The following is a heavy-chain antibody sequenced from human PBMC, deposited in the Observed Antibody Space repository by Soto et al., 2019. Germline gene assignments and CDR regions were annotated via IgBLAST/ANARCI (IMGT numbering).Heavy chain of an antibody. CDR2: ISAYNGNT. D-gene: IGHD3-10*01. V-gene: IGHV1-18*01. CDR3: ARDLIPTVRGVTDYYYGMDV. CDR1: GYTFTSYG. J-gene: IGHJ6*02. Sequence: ASVKVSCKASGYTFTSYGISWVRQAPGQGLEWMGWISAYNGNTNYAQKLQGRVTMTTDTSTSTAYMELRSLRSDDTAVYYCARDLIPTVRGVTDYYYGMDVWGQGTTVTVSS.